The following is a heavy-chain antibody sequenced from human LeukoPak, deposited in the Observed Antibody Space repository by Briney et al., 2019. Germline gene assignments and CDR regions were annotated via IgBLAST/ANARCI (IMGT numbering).Heavy chain of an antibody. CDR1: GGSLSGFY. CDR2: VYYSGST. J-gene: IGHJ4*02. Sequence: SETLSLTCTVSGGSLSGFYWSWIRQPPGPDLEWIGYVYYSGSTNYNPSLKSRVTISVDTSKNQFSLKLSSVTAADTAVYYCASTMATISYFDYWGQGTLVTVSS. D-gene: IGHD5-24*01. V-gene: IGHV4-59*01. CDR3: ASTMATISYFDY.